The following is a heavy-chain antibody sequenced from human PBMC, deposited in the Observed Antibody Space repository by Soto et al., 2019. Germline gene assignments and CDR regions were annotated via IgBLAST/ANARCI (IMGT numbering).Heavy chain of an antibody. CDR3: ARGIAVAGTIDY. CDR1: GGTFSSYA. Sequence: SVKVSCKASGGTFSSYAISWVRQAPGRGLEWMGGIIPIFGTANYAQKFQGRVTITADESTSTAYMELSSLRSEDTAVYYCARGIAVAGTIDYWGQGTLVTVSS. CDR2: IIPIFGTA. V-gene: IGHV1-69*13. D-gene: IGHD6-19*01. J-gene: IGHJ4*02.